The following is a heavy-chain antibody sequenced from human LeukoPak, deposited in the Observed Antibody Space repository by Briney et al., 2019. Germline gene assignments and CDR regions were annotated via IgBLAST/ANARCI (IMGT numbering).Heavy chain of an antibody. CDR3: AKDHSEQQLIY. V-gene: IGHV3-30*18. J-gene: IGHJ4*02. Sequence: GRSLRLSCAASGFTFSSYGMHWVRQAPGKGLEWVAVISYDRSNEYYADSVKGRFTVSRDNSKDTLYLQMNSLRAEDTAVYYCAKDHSEQQLIYWGQGTLVTVSS. CDR1: GFTFSSYG. D-gene: IGHD6-13*01. CDR2: ISYDRSNE.